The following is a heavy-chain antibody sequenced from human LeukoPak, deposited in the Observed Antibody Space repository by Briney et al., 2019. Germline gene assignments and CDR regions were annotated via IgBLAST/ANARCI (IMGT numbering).Heavy chain of an antibody. D-gene: IGHD3-16*02. V-gene: IGHV4-34*01. CDR1: GGSFSGYY. J-gene: IGHJ5*02. Sequence: SETLSLTCAVYGGSFSGYYWSSIRRPPGKGLEWIGENNYSGSTNYNPSLKSRVTISVDTSKNQFSLKLSSVTAADTAVYYCARGHYDYVWGSYRYGSNWFDPWGQGTLVTVSS. CDR2: NNYSGST. CDR3: ARGHYDYVWGSYRYGSNWFDP.